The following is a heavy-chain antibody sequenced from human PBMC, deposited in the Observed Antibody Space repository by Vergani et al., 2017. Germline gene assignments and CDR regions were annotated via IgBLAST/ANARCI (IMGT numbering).Heavy chain of an antibody. D-gene: IGHD4-11*01. J-gene: IGHJ3*01. CDR2: ISWDSGTV. CDR1: GFIFHDYV. Sequence: EVQLVESGGGLVQPGRSLRLSCVASGFIFHDYVMHWVRQGPGKGLEWVAGISWDSGTVDYVDSVKGRFTISRDNTKNSLYLQMNSLRHEDTALYYCAKGPLHTVFDAFDVWGQGTMVAVSS. V-gene: IGHV3-9*01. CDR3: AKGPLHTVFDAFDV.